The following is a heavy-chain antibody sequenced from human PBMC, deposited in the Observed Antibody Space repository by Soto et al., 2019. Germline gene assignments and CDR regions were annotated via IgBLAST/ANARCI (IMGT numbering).Heavy chain of an antibody. D-gene: IGHD6-19*01. Sequence: GGSLRLSCAASGFTFSSYAMSWVRQAPGKGLEWVSAISGSGGSTYYADSVKGRFTISRDNSKNTLYLQMNSLRAEDMAVYYCAKVYLAVAGKSAEYFQHWGQGTLVTVSS. V-gene: IGHV3-23*01. J-gene: IGHJ1*01. CDR1: GFTFSSYA. CDR3: AKVYLAVAGKSAEYFQH. CDR2: ISGSGGST.